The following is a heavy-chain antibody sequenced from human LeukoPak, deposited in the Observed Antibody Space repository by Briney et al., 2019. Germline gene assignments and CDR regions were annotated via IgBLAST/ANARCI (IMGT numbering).Heavy chain of an antibody. CDR1: GYTFTSYG. CDR2: ISAYNGNT. Sequence: ASVKVSCKASGYTFTSYGISRVRQGPGQGVEWMEWISAYNGNTNHAQKVQGRVTMTTDTSTNTAYMELRGLRSDDTAVYYCARTQDGSSWYVGNDYWGQGTLVIVSS. D-gene: IGHD6-13*01. J-gene: IGHJ4*02. V-gene: IGHV1-18*04. CDR3: ARTQDGSSWYVGNDY.